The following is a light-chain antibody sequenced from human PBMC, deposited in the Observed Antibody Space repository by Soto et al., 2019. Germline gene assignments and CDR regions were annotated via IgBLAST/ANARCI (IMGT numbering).Light chain of an antibody. CDR3: QQYGSSPPIT. CDR2: DAS. CDR1: QSFISN. V-gene: IGKV3-20*01. J-gene: IGKJ5*01. Sequence: DIVLTQSPGTLSLSPGEGATVSCRASQSFISNLAWYQQKPGQAPRLLIYDASNRATGIPARFSGSGSGTDFTLTISRLEPEDFAVYYCQQYGSSPPITFGQGTRLEIK.